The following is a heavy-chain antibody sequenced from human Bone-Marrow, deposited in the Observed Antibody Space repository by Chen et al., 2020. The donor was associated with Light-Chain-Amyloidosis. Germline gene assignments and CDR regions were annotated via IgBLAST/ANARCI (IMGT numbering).Heavy chain of an antibody. J-gene: IGHJ6*02. D-gene: IGHD3-3*01. V-gene: IGHV3-30*01. CDR2: MSYDGNNK. CDR1: GFIFSNYF. Sequence: QVHLVESGGGVVQPGRSLRLSCAASGFIFSNYFMHWVRQAPGKGLEWVAVMSYDGNNKYYAASVTGRFTISRDNSKNTLVLQMHSLRADDTAVYYCVRDLSIVGVDGMDVWGQGTTVIVSS. CDR3: VRDLSIVGVDGMDV.